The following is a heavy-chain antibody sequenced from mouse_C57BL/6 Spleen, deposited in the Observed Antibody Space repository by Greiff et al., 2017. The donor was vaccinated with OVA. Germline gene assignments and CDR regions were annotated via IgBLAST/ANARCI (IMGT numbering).Heavy chain of an antibody. CDR2: IYPSDSET. J-gene: IGHJ1*03. V-gene: IGHV1-61*01. Sequence: QVQLQQPGAELVRPGSSVKLSCKASGYTFTSYWMDWVKQRPGQGLEWIGNIYPSDSETHYNQKFKDKATLTVDKSSSTAYMQLSSLTSEDSAVYYCARNIYYDLWYFDVWGTGTTVTVSS. D-gene: IGHD2-4*01. CDR1: GYTFTSYW. CDR3: ARNIYYDLWYFDV.